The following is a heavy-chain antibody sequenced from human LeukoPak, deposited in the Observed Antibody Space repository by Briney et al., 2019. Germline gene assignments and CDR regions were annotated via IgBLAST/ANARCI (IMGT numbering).Heavy chain of an antibody. CDR2: IYTSGST. D-gene: IGHD2-2*01. V-gene: IGHV4-4*07. CDR1: GGSISSYY. CDR3: ARSTLGYCSSTSCPGPYYFDY. Sequence: SETLSLTCTDSGGSISSYYWSWIRQPAGKGLEWIGRIYTSGSTNYNPSLKSRVTMSVDTSKNQFSLKLSSVTAADTAVYYCARSTLGYCSSTSCPGPYYFDYWGQGTLVTVSS. J-gene: IGHJ4*02.